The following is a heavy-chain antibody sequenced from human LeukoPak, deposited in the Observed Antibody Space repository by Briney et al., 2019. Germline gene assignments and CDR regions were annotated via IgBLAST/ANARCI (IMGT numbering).Heavy chain of an antibody. CDR2: IHYDENYK. J-gene: IGHJ4*02. CDR3: ARADYSNYDLDY. D-gene: IGHD4-11*01. Sequence: GGSLRLSCVASGFTFNTHDMHWVRQAPGRGPEWVAFIHYDENYKYYADSVKGRFTISRDNAKNSLYLQMNSLRAEDTAVYYCARADYSNYDLDYWGQGTLVTVSS. V-gene: IGHV3-30*02. CDR1: GFTFNTHD.